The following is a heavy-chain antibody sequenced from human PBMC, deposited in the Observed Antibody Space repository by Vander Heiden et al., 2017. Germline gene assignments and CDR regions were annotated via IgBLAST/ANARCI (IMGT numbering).Heavy chain of an antibody. Sequence: QLQLQESGPGLVKPSETLSLTCTVPGGSISSSSYYWGWIRQPPGKGLEWIGSIYYSGSTYYNPSLKSRVTISVDTSKNQFSLKLSSVTAADTAVYYCARYCSGGSCYDNWGQGTLVTVSS. D-gene: IGHD2-15*01. J-gene: IGHJ4*02. CDR3: ARYCSGGSCYDN. V-gene: IGHV4-39*01. CDR1: GGSISSSSYY. CDR2: IYYSGST.